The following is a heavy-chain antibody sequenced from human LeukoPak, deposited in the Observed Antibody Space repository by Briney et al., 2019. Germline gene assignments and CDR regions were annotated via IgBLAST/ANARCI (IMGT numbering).Heavy chain of an antibody. J-gene: IGHJ4*02. V-gene: IGHV3-30-3*01. CDR2: ISYDGSNK. CDR3: AREGDYGLFDY. CDR1: GFTFSSYT. Sequence: PGGSLRLSCAASGFTFSSYTMHWVRQAPGKGLEWVAVISYDGSNKYYADSVKGRFTISRDNSKNTLYLQMNSLRAEDTAVYYCAREGDYGLFDYWGQGTLVTVSS. D-gene: IGHD4/OR15-4a*01.